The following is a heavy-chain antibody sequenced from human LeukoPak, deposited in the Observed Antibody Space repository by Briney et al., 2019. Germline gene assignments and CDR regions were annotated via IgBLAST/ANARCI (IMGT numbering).Heavy chain of an antibody. V-gene: IGHV4-34*01. J-gene: IGHJ6*02. D-gene: IGHD3-3*01. CDR3: ARGGRQDYDFWSDTSYFYGMDV. Sequence: PSETLSLTCAVYGGSFSGYYWSWIRQPPGKGLEWLGEINHSGSTNYNPSLKSRVTISVDTSKNQFSLKLSSVTAADTGVYYCARGGRQDYDFWSDTSYFYGMDVWGQGTTVTVSS. CDR1: GGSFSGYY. CDR2: INHSGST.